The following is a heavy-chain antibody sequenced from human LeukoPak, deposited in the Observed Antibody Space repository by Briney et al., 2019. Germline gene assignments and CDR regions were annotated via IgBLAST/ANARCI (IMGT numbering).Heavy chain of an antibody. CDR2: INSDGSST. CDR1: GFTFSSYW. CDR3: ASVGIVVVPAANPQDYYYGMDV. Sequence: PGGSLRLSCAASGFTFSSYWMHWVRQAPGKGLVWVSRINSDGSSTSYADSVKGRFTISRDTAKNTLYLQMNSLRAEDTAVYYCASVGIVVVPAANPQDYYYGMDVWGQGTTVTVSS. D-gene: IGHD2-2*03. V-gene: IGHV3-74*01. J-gene: IGHJ6*02.